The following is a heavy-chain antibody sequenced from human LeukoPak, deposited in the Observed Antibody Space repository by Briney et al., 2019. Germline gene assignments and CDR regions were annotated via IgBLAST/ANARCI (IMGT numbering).Heavy chain of an antibody. J-gene: IGHJ4*02. CDR3: TTDSYYYDSSGYSDY. V-gene: IGHV3-15*01. CDR2: IKSKTDGGTT. CDR1: GFTFSRHW. D-gene: IGHD3-22*01. Sequence: GGSLRLSCAASGFTFSRHWMTWVRQAPGKGLEWVGRIKSKTDGGTTDYAAPVKGRFTISRDDSKNTLYLQMNSLKTEDTAVYYCTTDSYYYDSSGYSDYWGQGTLVTVSS.